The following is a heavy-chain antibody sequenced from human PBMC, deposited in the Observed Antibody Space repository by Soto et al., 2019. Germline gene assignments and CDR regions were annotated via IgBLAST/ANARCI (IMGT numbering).Heavy chain of an antibody. Sequence: VQLVESGGGLVKPGGSLRLACAASGFSFGDSYMSWVRQAPGEGLEWLSYISGGSSYTNYADSVKGRFTISRDNAKRSLYLEMNSLRADDTAVYYCAKTIVAASGYYFDHWGQGNLVTVSS. D-gene: IGHD2-21*01. CDR3: AKTIVAASGYYFDH. V-gene: IGHV3-11*06. J-gene: IGHJ4*02. CDR1: GFSFGDSY. CDR2: ISGGSSYT.